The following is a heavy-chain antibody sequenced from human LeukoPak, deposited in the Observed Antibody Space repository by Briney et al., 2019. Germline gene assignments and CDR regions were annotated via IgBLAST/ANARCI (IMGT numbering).Heavy chain of an antibody. J-gene: IGHJ5*02. V-gene: IGHV4-34*01. D-gene: IGHD3-10*01. CDR2: INHSGST. Sequence: SETLSLTCAVYGGSFSGYYWSWIRQPPGKGLEWIGEINHSGSTNYNPSLKSRVTISVDTSKNQFSLKLSSVTAADTAVYYCARVNSYYYGSGPFDPWGQGTLVTVSS. CDR1: GGSFSGYY. CDR3: ARVNSYYYGSGPFDP.